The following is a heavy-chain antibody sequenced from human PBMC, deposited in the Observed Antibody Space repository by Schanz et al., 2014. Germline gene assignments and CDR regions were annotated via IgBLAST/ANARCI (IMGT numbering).Heavy chain of an antibody. CDR2: ISAYNGNT. D-gene: IGHD6-19*01. CDR3: ARSRYSSGWYDRYIAHFDY. V-gene: IGHV1-18*01. CDR1: GYTFTDYG. J-gene: IGHJ4*03. Sequence: QVQVVQSGAEVKKPGASVKVSCKASGYTFTDYGVIWVRQAPGQGLEWMGWISAYNGNTNYAQKLQGRVTMTTDTSTSAACMQLSDLRADDTAVYYCARSRYSSGWYDRYIAHFDYWGQGTLVTVSS.